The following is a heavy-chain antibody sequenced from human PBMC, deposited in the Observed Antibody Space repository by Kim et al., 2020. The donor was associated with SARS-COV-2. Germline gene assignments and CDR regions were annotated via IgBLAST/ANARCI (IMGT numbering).Heavy chain of an antibody. CDR2: ITAGVGST. CDR3: AKGFNFDC. CDR1: GFPFSSFA. J-gene: IGHJ4*02. Sequence: GGSLRLSCAASGFPFSSFAMTWVRQTPDKGLQWVSVITAGVGSTYYADSVKGRFTISRDNSKNTLYLQMNSLRADDTAVYYCAKGFNFDCGGQGTLVTVSS. V-gene: IGHV3-23*01. D-gene: IGHD3-10*01.